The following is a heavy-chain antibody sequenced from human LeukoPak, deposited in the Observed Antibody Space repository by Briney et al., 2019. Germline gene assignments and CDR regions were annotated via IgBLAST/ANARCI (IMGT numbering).Heavy chain of an antibody. D-gene: IGHD1-14*01. V-gene: IGHV4-59*01. J-gene: IGHJ4*02. Sequence: KPSETPALPCTVSGGSLSSYYWRWIRQPPGKGLEWIGYIYYSGSTNYNPSLKSRVTISVDTSKNQFSLKLSSVTAADTAVYYCARGITLHFDYWGQGTLVTVSS. CDR2: IYYSGST. CDR1: GGSLSSYY. CDR3: ARGITLHFDY.